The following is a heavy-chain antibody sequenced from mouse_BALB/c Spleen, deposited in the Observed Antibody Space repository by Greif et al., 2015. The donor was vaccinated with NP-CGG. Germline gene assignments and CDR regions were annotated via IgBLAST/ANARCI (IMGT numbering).Heavy chain of an antibody. J-gene: IGHJ2*01. CDR2: IDPANGNT. Sequence: VQLKQSGAELVKPGASVKLSCTASGFNIKDTYMHWVKQRPEQGLEWIGRIDPANGNTKYDPKFQGKATITADTSSNTAYLQLSSLTSEDTAVYYCARGIYGSTSDYWGQGTTLTVSS. V-gene: IGHV14-3*02. D-gene: IGHD1-1*01. CDR1: GFNIKDTY. CDR3: ARGIYGSTSDY.